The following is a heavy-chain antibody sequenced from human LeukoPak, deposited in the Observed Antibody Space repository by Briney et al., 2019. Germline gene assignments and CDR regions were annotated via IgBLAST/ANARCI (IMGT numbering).Heavy chain of an antibody. J-gene: IGHJ4*02. Sequence: SGGSLRLSSAASGFIFDDYGMSWVSQVPGKGLEWASGTNWNGGSTGYADSVKGRFTIYRDKTKNSLYLQMNSLRAEDTALYYCARGETTVDSWGQGTLVTVSS. V-gene: IGHV3-20*04. D-gene: IGHD4-11*01. CDR3: ARGETTVDS. CDR1: GFIFDDYG. CDR2: TNWNGGST.